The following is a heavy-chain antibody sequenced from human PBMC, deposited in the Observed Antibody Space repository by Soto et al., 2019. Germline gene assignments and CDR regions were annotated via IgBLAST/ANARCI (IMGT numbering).Heavy chain of an antibody. CDR1: GYTFTSYD. V-gene: IGHV1-8*01. CDR2: MNPNSGNT. J-gene: IGHJ2*01. Sequence: QVQLVQSGAEVKKPGASVKVSCKASGYTFTSYDINWVRQATGQGLEWLGWMNPNSGNTGYAQKFQGRVTMTRNSSMSTAEMELSSLRSEDTAVYYCARVTYGGGYFDLWGRGTLVTVSS. D-gene: IGHD4-17*01. CDR3: ARVTYGGGYFDL.